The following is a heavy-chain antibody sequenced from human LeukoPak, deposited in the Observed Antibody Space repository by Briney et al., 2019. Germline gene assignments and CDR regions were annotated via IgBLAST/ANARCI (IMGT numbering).Heavy chain of an antibody. CDR3: ARAVRDRGVILPWFDP. D-gene: IGHD3-10*01. Sequence: SETLSLTCAVYGGSFSGYYWSWIRQPPGKGLEWIGSIYYSGSTYYNPSLKSRVTISADTSKNQFSLKLSSVIAADTAVYYCARAVRDRGVILPWFDPWGQGTLVTVSS. J-gene: IGHJ5*02. CDR1: GGSFSGYY. CDR2: IYYSGST. V-gene: IGHV4-34*01.